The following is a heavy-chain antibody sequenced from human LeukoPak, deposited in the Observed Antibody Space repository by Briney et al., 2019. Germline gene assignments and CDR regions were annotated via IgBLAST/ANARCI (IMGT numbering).Heavy chain of an antibody. CDR3: AIGLTMVRGVIIRLGY. CDR1: GYTFTSYD. J-gene: IGHJ4*02. CDR2: MNPNSGNT. D-gene: IGHD3-10*01. Sequence: ASVTVSCKASGYTFTSYDINWVRQATGQGLEWMGWMNPNSGNTGYAQKFQGRVTMTRNTSISTAYMELSSLRSEDTAVYYCAIGLTMVRGVIIRLGYWGQGTLVTVSS. V-gene: IGHV1-8*01.